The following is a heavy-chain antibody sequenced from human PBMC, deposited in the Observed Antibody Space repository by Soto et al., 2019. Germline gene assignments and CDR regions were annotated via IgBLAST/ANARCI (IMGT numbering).Heavy chain of an antibody. CDR2: IRSKAYGGTT. J-gene: IGHJ4*02. V-gene: IGHV3-49*03. Sequence: GGSLRLSCTASGFTFGDYAMSWFRQAPGKGLEWVGFIRSKAYGGTTEYAASVKGRFTISRDDSKSIAYLQMNSLKTEDTAVYYCTSRHPDPYSSSWYSDYWGQGTLVTVSS. D-gene: IGHD6-13*01. CDR1: GFTFGDYA. CDR3: TSRHPDPYSSSWYSDY.